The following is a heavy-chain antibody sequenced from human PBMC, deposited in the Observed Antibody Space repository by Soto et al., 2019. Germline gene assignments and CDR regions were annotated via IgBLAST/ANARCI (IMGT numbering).Heavy chain of an antibody. CDR2: IYYSGST. CDR1: GGSISPYY. Sequence: PSETLSLTCTVSGGSISPYYWSWIRQPPGKGLEWIGFIYYSGSTNYNPSPKSRVTISVDTSKNQFSLRLISVTAADTAKYFCAREGNLGRWLQPLDFWGQGTLVTVSS. D-gene: IGHD5-12*01. CDR3: AREGNLGRWLQPLDF. J-gene: IGHJ4*02. V-gene: IGHV4-59*01.